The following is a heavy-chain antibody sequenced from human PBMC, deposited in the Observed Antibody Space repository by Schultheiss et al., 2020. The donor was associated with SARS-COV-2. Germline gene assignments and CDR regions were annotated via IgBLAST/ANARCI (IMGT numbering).Heavy chain of an antibody. J-gene: IGHJ3*02. D-gene: IGHD3-22*01. CDR2: INHSGST. CDR3: ARDYDSFSYPRKSAFDI. V-gene: IGHV4-34*01. Sequence: SDTLSLTCAVYGGSFSGYYWTWIRQPPGKGLEWIGEINHSGSTNYNPSLKSRVTISVDKSKNQFSLKLSSVTAADTAVYYCARDYDSFSYPRKSAFDIWGLGTMVTVSS. CDR1: GGSFSGYY.